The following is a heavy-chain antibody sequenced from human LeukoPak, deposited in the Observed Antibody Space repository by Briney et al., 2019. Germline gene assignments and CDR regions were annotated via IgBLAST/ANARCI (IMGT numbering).Heavy chain of an antibody. CDR3: ARAYCSSTSCYYYYYYYMDV. CDR2: ISAYNGNT. D-gene: IGHD2-2*01. CDR1: GYTFTSYG. V-gene: IGHV1-18*01. Sequence: ASVKVSCKASGYTFTSYGISWVRQAPGQGLEWMGWISAYNGNTNYAQKLQGRVTMTTDTSTSTAYMELRSLRSDDTAVYYCARAYCSSTSCYYYYYYYMDVWGKGTTVTISS. J-gene: IGHJ6*03.